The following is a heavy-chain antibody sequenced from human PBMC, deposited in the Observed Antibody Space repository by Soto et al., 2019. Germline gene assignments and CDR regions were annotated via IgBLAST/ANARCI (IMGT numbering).Heavy chain of an antibody. CDR3: ANWGKSGSDF. D-gene: IGHD3-16*01. J-gene: IGHJ4*02. Sequence: GGSLRLSCAASVFSVSNYAMSWVRQAPGKGLEWVSGISGSAGTTYYTDSMKGRFTISRDNSQNTLYLQMNSLRAEDTAIYYCANWGKSGSDFWGQGTLVTVSS. CDR1: VFSVSNYA. V-gene: IGHV3-23*01. CDR2: ISGSAGTT.